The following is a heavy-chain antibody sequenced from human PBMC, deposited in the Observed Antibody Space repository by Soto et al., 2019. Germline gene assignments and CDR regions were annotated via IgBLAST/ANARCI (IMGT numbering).Heavy chain of an antibody. V-gene: IGHV1-69*13. CDR2: IIPIFGTA. CDR1: AGTFSSYA. J-gene: IGHJ6*02. D-gene: IGHD6-19*01. Sequence: SVKVSCKASAGTFSSYAISWVRQAPGQGLEWMGGIIPIFGTANYAQKFQGRVTITADESTSTAYMELSSLRSEDTAVYYCVYSSGWRNYYYYYGMDVWGQGTTVTVSS. CDR3: VYSSGWRNYYYYYGMDV.